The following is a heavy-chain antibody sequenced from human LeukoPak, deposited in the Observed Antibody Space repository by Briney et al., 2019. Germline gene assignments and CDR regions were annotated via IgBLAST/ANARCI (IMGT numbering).Heavy chain of an antibody. CDR3: ARDCSGGSCYDLDY. CDR2: ISAYNGNT. CDR1: GYTFTSYG. Sequence: GASVKVSCKASGYTFTSYGISWVRQAPGQGLEWMGWISAYNGNTNYAQKLQGRVTMTTDTSTSTAYMEPRSLRSDDTAVYYCARDCSGGSCYDLDYWGQGTLVTVSS. D-gene: IGHD2-15*01. J-gene: IGHJ4*02. V-gene: IGHV1-18*01.